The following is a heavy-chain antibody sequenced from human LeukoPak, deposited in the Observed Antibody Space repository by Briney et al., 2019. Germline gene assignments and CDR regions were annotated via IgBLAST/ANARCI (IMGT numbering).Heavy chain of an antibody. D-gene: IGHD2-15*01. J-gene: IGHJ4*01. Sequence: GGSLRLSCAASGFTFSSYPMSWVRQAPGKGLEWVSAISSSGDSTFYTDSVRGRCTIARDNSKNTLYLQMNSLRAEDTAVYYCARDQGYCSGDSCSDNWGPGTLVTVSS. CDR3: ARDQGYCSGDSCSDN. CDR1: GFTFSSYP. V-gene: IGHV3-23*01. CDR2: ISSSGDST.